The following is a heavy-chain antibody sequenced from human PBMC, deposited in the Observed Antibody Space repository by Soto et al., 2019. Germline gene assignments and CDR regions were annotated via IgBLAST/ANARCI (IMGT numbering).Heavy chain of an antibody. CDR2: ISGSGGST. V-gene: IGHV3-23*01. J-gene: IGHJ3*02. CDR1: GGNFSGLG. CDR3: AKGGPPTGIAAAGSAFDI. D-gene: IGHD6-13*01. Sequence: GGFLRLPRAASGGNFSGLGVRRVRQAPGKGLEWVSAISGSGGSTYYADSVKGRFTISRDNSKNTLYLQMNSLRAEDTAVYYCAKGGPPTGIAAAGSAFDIWGQGTMVTVSS.